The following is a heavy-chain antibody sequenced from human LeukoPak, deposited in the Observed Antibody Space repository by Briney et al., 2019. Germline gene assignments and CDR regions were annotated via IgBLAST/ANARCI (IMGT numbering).Heavy chain of an antibody. CDR1: GFTFSGSA. CDR3: TTDTNLWFGELFHDAFDI. D-gene: IGHD3-10*01. J-gene: IGHJ3*02. Sequence: PGGSLRLSCAASGFTFSGSALHWVRQASGKGLEWIGRIRSKTNNYATTYAASVTGRFTISRDDAENTLYLQMNSLKTEDTAVYYCTTDTNLWFGELFHDAFDIWGQGTMVTVSS. CDR2: IRSKTNNYAT. V-gene: IGHV3-73*01.